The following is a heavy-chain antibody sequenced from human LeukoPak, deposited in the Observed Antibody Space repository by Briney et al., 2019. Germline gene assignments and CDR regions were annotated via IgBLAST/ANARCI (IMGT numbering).Heavy chain of an antibody. CDR2: ISGSGGST. CDR3: ARDTAVGYYGSGGFDY. V-gene: IGHV3-23*01. J-gene: IGHJ4*02. D-gene: IGHD3-10*01. CDR1: GFTFSSYA. Sequence: GGSLRLSCAASGFTFSSYAMSWVRQAPGKGLEWVSAISGSGGSTYYADSVKGRFTISRDNSKNTLYLQMNSLRAEDTAVYYCARDTAVGYYGSGGFDYWGQGTLVTVSS.